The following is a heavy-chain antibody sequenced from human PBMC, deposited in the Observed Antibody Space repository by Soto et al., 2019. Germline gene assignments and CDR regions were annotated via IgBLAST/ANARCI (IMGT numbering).Heavy chain of an antibody. CDR2: ISWNSGSI. V-gene: IGHV3-9*01. J-gene: IGHJ4*02. CDR3: AKDMRKRGQWLAPVDY. D-gene: IGHD6-19*01. CDR1: GFTFDDYA. Sequence: EVQLVESGGGLVQPGRSLRLSCAASGFTFDDYAMHWVRQAPGKGLEWVSGISWNSGSIGYADSVKGRFTISRDNAKNSLYLQMNSLRAEDTALYYCAKDMRKRGQWLAPVDYWGQGTLVTVSS.